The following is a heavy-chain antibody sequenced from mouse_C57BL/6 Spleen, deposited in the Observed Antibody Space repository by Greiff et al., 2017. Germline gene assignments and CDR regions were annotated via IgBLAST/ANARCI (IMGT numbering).Heavy chain of an antibody. D-gene: IGHD3-3*01. Sequence: EVKLEESGGDLVKPGGSLKLSCAASGFTFSSYGMSWVRQTPDKRLEWVATISSGGSYTYYPDSVKGRFTISRDNAKNTLYLQMSSLKSEDTAMYYCARHGDVFDYWGQGTTLTVSS. J-gene: IGHJ2*01. CDR3: ARHGDVFDY. CDR1: GFTFSSYG. V-gene: IGHV5-6*02. CDR2: ISSGGSYT.